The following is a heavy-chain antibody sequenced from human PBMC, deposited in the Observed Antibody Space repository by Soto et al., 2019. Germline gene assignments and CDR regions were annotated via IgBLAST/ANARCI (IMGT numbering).Heavy chain of an antibody. CDR1: GFTFRSYN. CDR2: ISRSGDRT. J-gene: IGHJ4*02. Sequence: EVQLVESGEGLVQPGGSLRLSCAASGFTFRSYNIHWIRQAPGKGLEFVSAISRSGDRTYYAGSVQGRFTITRDNSKNTVWLQMGSLRAEDMAVYYFARARCSSGQCYYFDYWGRGALVSVSS. CDR3: ARARCSSGQCYYFDY. V-gene: IGHV3-64*02. D-gene: IGHD2-15*01.